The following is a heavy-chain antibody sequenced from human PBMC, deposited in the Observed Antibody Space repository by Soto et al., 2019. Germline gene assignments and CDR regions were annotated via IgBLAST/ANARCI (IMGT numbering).Heavy chain of an antibody. V-gene: IGHV4-39*01. J-gene: IGHJ5*02. CDR2: IYYSGST. CDR1: GGSISSSSYY. CDR3: ARGIATTAKIRSQFDP. D-gene: IGHD6-13*01. Sequence: NPSETLSLTCTVSGGSISSSSYYWGWIRQPPGKGLEWIGSIYYSGSTYYNPSLKSRVTISVDTSKKQISLKLSSVTAADTAVYYCARGIATTAKIRSQFDPWDQGTLVTVSS.